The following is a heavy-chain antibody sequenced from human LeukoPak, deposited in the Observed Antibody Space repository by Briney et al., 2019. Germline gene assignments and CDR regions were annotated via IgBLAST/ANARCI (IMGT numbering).Heavy chain of an antibody. J-gene: IGHJ3*02. CDR2: IIPIFGTA. V-gene: IGHV1-69*05. CDR3: ARDRRIAVAGIKADAFHI. D-gene: IGHD6-19*01. CDR1: GGTFSSYA. Sequence: SVKVSCKASGGTFSSYAISWVRQAPGQGLEWMRRIIPIFGTANYAQKFQGRVTITTDESTSTAYMELSSLRSEDTAVYYCARDRRIAVAGIKADAFHIWGQGTMVTVSS.